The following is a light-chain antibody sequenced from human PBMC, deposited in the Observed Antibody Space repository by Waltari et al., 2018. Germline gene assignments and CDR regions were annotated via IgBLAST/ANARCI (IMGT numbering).Light chain of an antibody. J-gene: IGLJ3*02. CDR3: YSSAMSAFVV. Sequence: QSALTQPASVSGSPGQSITIPCTGTSSDIGSANFASWYQHHPGKAPKLILYEVTKRPSGVSDRFSGSKSGNTASLTISGLQAEDDADYYCYSSAMSAFVVFGGGTKLTVL. CDR2: EVT. CDR1: SSDIGSANF. V-gene: IGLV2-23*02.